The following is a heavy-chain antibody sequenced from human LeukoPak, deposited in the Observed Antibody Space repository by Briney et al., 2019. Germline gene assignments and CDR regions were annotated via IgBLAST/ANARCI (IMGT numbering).Heavy chain of an antibody. CDR1: GFTFSDFA. D-gene: IGHD1-26*01. J-gene: IGHJ5*02. CDR2: MTYNGGHE. CDR3: ARGREHWDYLDH. V-gene: IGHV3-30-3*01. Sequence: GGSLRLSCAASGFTFSDFAMHWVRQTPGKGLEWVTMMTYNGGHEYYADSVKGRFTTSRDNSNNMLFLQMNSLTPDDTALYYCARGREHWDYLDHWGQGTLVAVSS.